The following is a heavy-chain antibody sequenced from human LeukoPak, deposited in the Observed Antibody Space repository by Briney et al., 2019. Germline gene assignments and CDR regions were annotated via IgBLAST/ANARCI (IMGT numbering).Heavy chain of an antibody. V-gene: IGHV4-34*01. CDR2: INHSGST. CDR3: ARHRIQYSSTHYYYYYMDV. Sequence: SETLSLTCAVYGGSFSGYYWSWIRQPPGKGLEWIGEINHSGSTNYNPSLKSRVTISVDTSKNQFSLKLSSVTAADTAVYYCARHRIQYSSTHYYYYYMDVWGKGTTVTISS. CDR1: GGSFSGYY. D-gene: IGHD6-13*01. J-gene: IGHJ6*03.